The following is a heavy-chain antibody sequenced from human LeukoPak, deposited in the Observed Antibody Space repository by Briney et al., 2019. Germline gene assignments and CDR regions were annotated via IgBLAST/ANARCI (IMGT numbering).Heavy chain of an antibody. Sequence: GGSLRLSCAASGFTFSSYWMSWVRQAPGKGLEWVANIKQDGSEKYYVDSVKGRFTISRDNAKNSLYLQMNSLRAEDTAVYYCARDESLYGDYVGYYFDYWGQGTLVTVSS. CDR2: IKQDGSEK. CDR1: GFTFSSYW. V-gene: IGHV3-7*01. J-gene: IGHJ4*02. CDR3: ARDESLYGDYVGYYFDY. D-gene: IGHD4-17*01.